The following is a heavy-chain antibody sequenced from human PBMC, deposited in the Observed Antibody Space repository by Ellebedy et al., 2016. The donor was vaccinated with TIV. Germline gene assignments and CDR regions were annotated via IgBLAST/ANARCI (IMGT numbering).Heavy chain of an antibody. CDR1: GGSISSSSYY. D-gene: IGHD3-10*01. J-gene: IGHJ4*02. V-gene: IGHV4-39*01. CDR2: IYYSGST. CDR3: GGEGRHYYGSGRTVAGDY. Sequence: MPSETLSLTCTVSGGSISSSSYYWGWIRQPPGKGLEWIGSIYYSGSTYYNPSLKSRVTISVDTSKNQFSLKLSSVTAADTAVYYCGGEGRHYYGSGRTVAGDYWGQGTLATVSS.